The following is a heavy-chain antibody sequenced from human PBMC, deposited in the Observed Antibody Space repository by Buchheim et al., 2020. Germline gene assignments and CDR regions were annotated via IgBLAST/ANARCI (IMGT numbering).Heavy chain of an antibody. D-gene: IGHD3-10*01. V-gene: IGHV1-2*02. Sequence: QVQLVQSGAEVKKPGASVKVSCKASGYTFTGYYMHWVRQAPGQGLEWMGWINPNSGGTNYAQKLQGRVTMTRDTSISTAYMELSRLRSDDTAVYYCARVLPLTRIYGPGDGFDYWGQGTL. CDR2: INPNSGGT. J-gene: IGHJ4*02. CDR1: GYTFTGYY. CDR3: ARVLPLTRIYGPGDGFDY.